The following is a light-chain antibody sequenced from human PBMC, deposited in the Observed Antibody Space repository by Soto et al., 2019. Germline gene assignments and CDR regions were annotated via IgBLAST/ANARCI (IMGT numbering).Light chain of an antibody. CDR2: DAS. CDR1: QGLSIW. Sequence: DIQMTQSPSTLSASVGDRVTIICWASQGLSIWLAWYRKKPGRAPKLLRHDASSLESGVPSRVSGSGSGTVVTLPINSLQPDESATYYGQQYQSYSGTFGQGTKVDIK. CDR3: QQYQSYSGT. V-gene: IGKV1-5*02. J-gene: IGKJ1*01.